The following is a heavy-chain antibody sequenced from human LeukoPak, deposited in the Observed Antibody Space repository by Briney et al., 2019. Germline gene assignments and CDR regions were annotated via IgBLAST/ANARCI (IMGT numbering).Heavy chain of an antibody. Sequence: GGSLRLSCAVSGFRVSDYCMSWVRQAPGKGLEWVGLIRDSGEAYYADFVRGRFAISRDESENTLYLQMNSLRVEDTAVYFCARDRAALQDWVEFDPWGQGTPVIVSS. CDR3: ARDRAALQDWVEFDP. CDR1: GFRVSDYC. V-gene: IGHV3-66*03. D-gene: IGHD3/OR15-3a*01. CDR2: IRDSGEA. J-gene: IGHJ5*02.